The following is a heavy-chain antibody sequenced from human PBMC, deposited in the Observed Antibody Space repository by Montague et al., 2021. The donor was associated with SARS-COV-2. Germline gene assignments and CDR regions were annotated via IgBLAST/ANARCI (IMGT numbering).Heavy chain of an antibody. CDR2: TYYRSRWAN. CDR1: GDSVSSNSAT. D-gene: IGHD1-26*01. J-gene: IGHJ4*02. CDR3: ARERWAVGVSFDY. V-gene: IGHV6-1*01. Sequence: CAISGDSVSSNSATWHWIRQSPSRGLEWLGRTYYRSRWANDYAVSVRSRIIINPDTSTNQFSLQLSSVTPEDTAVYFCARERWAVGVSFDYWGQGTLVTVCS.